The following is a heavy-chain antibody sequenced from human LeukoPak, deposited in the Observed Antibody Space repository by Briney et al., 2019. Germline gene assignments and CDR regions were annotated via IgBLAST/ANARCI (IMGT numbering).Heavy chain of an antibody. D-gene: IGHD1-26*01. CDR3: ARATGSYYYFDY. CDR1: GGTISSYY. V-gene: IGHV4-59*01. CDR2: IYYSGST. J-gene: IGHJ4*02. Sequence: SETLSRTCTVSGGTISSYYWSWIRQPPGKGLEWIGNIYYSGSTNYNPSLKGRVTISVDTSKNQCSLRLSSVTAADTAVYYCARATGSYYYFDYWGQGTLVTVSS.